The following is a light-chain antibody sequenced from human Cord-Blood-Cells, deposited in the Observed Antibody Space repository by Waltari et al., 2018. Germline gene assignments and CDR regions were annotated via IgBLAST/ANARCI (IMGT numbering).Light chain of an antibody. CDR1: SSDVGGYNS. Sequence: QSALTQPASVSGSPGQSITISCTGTSSDVGGYNSVSWYQQHPGKAPKLMIYDVSKRPSGVSKRFSGSKSGNTASLTISGLQAEDEADYYCSSYTSSSTYVFGTGTKVTVL. J-gene: IGLJ1*01. CDR3: SSYTSSSTYV. V-gene: IGLV2-14*01. CDR2: DVS.